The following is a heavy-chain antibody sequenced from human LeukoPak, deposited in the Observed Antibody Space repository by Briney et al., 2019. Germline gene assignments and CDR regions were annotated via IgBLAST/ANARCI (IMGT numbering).Heavy chain of an antibody. J-gene: IGHJ3*02. CDR3: AREAVAGPDAFDI. V-gene: IGHV4-59*01. Sequence: SETLSLTCTVSGGSISSYYWSWIRQPPGKGLEWIGYIYYSGSTNYNPSLKSRVTISVDTSKNQFPLKLSSVTAADTAVYYCAREAVAGPDAFDIWGQGTMVTVSS. D-gene: IGHD6-19*01. CDR1: GGSISSYY. CDR2: IYYSGST.